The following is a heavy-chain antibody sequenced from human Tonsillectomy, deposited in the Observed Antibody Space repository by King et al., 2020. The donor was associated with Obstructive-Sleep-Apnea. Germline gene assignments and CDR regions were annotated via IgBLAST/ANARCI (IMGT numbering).Heavy chain of an antibody. J-gene: IGHJ4*02. V-gene: IGHV4-39*07. D-gene: IGHD3-22*01. CDR3: ARTSYYYDSSGYYYERALYYFDY. CDR2: IYYSVST. Sequence: QLQESGPGLVKPSETLSLPCTVSGCSIISSSYYWGWIRQPPGKGLEWIGSIYYSVSTYYNPSLKRRVTISVDTSKNQFSLKPRSVTAGETAVYYFARTSYYYDSSGYYYERALYYFDYWGQRTLVTVSS. CDR1: GCSIISSSYY.